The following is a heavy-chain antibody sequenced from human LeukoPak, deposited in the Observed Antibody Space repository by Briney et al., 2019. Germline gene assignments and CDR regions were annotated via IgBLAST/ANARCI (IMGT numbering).Heavy chain of an antibody. J-gene: IGHJ3*02. V-gene: IGHV4-59*01. CDR2: IYYSGST. CDR3: ARWLGDSSGYYYAAFDI. Sequence: SETLSLTCTVSGGSISSYYWSWIRQPPGKGLEYIGYIYYSGSTNYNPSLKSRVTISVDTSKNQFSLKLSSVTAADTAVYYCARWLGDSSGYYYAAFDIWGQGTMVTVSS. D-gene: IGHD3-22*01. CDR1: GGSISSYY.